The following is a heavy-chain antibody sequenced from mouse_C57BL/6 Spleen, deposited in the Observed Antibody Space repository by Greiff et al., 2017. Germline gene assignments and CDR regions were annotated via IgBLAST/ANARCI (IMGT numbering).Heavy chain of an antibody. CDR2: IYPGDGDT. Sequence: VQLQQSGPELVKPGASVKISCKASGYAFSSSWMNWVKQRPGKGLEWIGRIYPGDGDTNYNGKFKGKATLTADKSSSTAYMQLSSLTSEDSAVYFCARDPRDYDGDYAMDYWGQGTSVTVSS. CDR3: ARDPRDYDGDYAMDY. D-gene: IGHD2-4*01. V-gene: IGHV1-82*01. CDR1: GYAFSSSW. J-gene: IGHJ4*01.